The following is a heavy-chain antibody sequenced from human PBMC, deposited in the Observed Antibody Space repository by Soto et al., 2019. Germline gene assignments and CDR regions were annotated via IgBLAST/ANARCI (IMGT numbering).Heavy chain of an antibody. CDR1: GAAFNTIT. Sequence: QVQLVQSGAEVKKPGSSVRVSCKASGAAFNTITINWVRQAPGQGLERMGGFVPVFGSATYAQKFQGRVAITADASTSTFYMELSRLNSEDTALYYCVREDDTTGSYSWFDPWGQGTLVTVAS. CDR2: FVPVFGSA. CDR3: VREDDTTGSYSWFDP. D-gene: IGHD3-9*01. V-gene: IGHV1-69*01. J-gene: IGHJ5*02.